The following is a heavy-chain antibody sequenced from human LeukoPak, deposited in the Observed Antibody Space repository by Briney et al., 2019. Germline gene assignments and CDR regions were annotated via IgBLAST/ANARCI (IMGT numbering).Heavy chain of an antibody. J-gene: IGHJ4*02. V-gene: IGHV1-3*04. Sequence: ASVKVSCKASGYTFTSYTIHWVRQAPGQRLEWMGCINTGNDNTKYSQTFQGRVTFTRDTSASTAYMELSSLRSGDTAVYYCARDYSSAWSFDYWGQGTLVTVSS. CDR3: ARDYSSAWSFDY. CDR2: INTGNDNT. CDR1: GYTFTSYT. D-gene: IGHD6-19*01.